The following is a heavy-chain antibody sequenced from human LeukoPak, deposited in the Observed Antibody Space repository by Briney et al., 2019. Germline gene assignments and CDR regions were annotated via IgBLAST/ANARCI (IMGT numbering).Heavy chain of an antibody. J-gene: IGHJ3*02. V-gene: IGHV1-8*01. Sequence: WASVKVSCKASGYTFTSYDINWVRQATGQGLEWMGWMNPNSGNTGYAQKFQGRGTMTRNTSISTAYMELSSLRSEDTAVYHCARGISVDAFDIWGQGTMVTVSS. CDR1: GYTFTSYD. D-gene: IGHD3-10*01. CDR3: ARGISVDAFDI. CDR2: MNPNSGNT.